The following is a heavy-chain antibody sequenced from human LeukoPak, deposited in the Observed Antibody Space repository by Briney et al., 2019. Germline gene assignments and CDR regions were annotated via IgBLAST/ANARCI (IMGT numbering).Heavy chain of an antibody. Sequence: ASVKVSCKASGYTFTSYYMHWVRQAPGQGLEWMGIINPSGGSTSYAQKFQGRVTMTRDMSTSTVYMELSSLRSEDTAVYYCAREPVNPVAGTVLFDPWGQGTLVTVSS. V-gene: IGHV1-46*01. J-gene: IGHJ5*02. CDR1: GYTFTSYY. CDR2: INPSGGST. D-gene: IGHD6-19*01. CDR3: AREPVNPVAGTVLFDP.